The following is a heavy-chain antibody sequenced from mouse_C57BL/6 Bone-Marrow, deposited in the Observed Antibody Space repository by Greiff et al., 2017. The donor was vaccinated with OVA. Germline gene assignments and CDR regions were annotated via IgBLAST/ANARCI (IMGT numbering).Heavy chain of an antibody. V-gene: IGHV1-55*01. CDR3: ARSLLLGFAY. D-gene: IGHD1-1*01. Sequence: VQLQQPGAELVKPGASVKMSCKASGYTFTSYWITWVKQRPGQGLEWIGDIYPRSGNTYYNEKFKGKATLTADKSSSTAYMELRSLTSEDSAVYFCARSLLLGFAYWGQGTLVTVSA. CDR2: IYPRSGNT. CDR1: GYTFTSYW. J-gene: IGHJ3*01.